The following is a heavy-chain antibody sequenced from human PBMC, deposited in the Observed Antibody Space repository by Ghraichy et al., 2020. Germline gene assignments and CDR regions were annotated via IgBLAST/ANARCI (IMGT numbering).Heavy chain of an antibody. CDR1: RFTFSGYS. Sequence: GGSLRLSCVGSRFTFSGYSMNWVRQSSGKGLEWVSYITSSGRTIFYADSVKGRFTISRDNAQKSLYLQMNSLRDEDTAVYYCARGSRVVRFYYYDGMDVWGQGTTVTVS. D-gene: IGHD4-23*01. CDR2: ITSSGRTI. CDR3: ARGSRVVRFYYYDGMDV. J-gene: IGHJ6*02. V-gene: IGHV3-48*02.